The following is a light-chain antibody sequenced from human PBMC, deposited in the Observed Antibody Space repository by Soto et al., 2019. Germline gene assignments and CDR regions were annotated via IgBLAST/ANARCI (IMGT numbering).Light chain of an antibody. CDR1: SSDVGGYNY. V-gene: IGLV2-8*01. J-gene: IGLJ2*01. CDR2: EVS. Sequence: QSVLTQPPSASGSPGQSVTISCTGTSSDVGGYNYVSWYQQHPGKAPKLMIYEVSKRPSGVPDRFSGSKSGNSASLTVSGLQAEDEADYYCSSYAGSNNFVVFGGWTKLTVL. CDR3: SSYAGSNNFVV.